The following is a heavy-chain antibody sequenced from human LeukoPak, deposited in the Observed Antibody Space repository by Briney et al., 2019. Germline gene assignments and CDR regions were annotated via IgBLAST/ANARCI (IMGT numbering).Heavy chain of an antibody. D-gene: IGHD5-18*01. CDR3: ARGNTAID. CDR2: INHSGST. CDR1: GVSISSSNSY. V-gene: IGHV4-39*07. J-gene: IGHJ4*02. Sequence: PSETLSLTCTVSGVSISSSNSYWSWIRQPPGKGLEWIGEINHSGSTNYNPSLKSRVTISVDTSKNQFSLKLSSVTAADTAVYYCARGNTAIDWGQGTLVTVSS.